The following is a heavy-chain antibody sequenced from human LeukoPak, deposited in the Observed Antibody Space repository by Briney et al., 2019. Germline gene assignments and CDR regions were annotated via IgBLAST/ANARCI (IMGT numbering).Heavy chain of an antibody. D-gene: IGHD2-15*01. CDR3: AIGVPGVVAATYFDH. V-gene: IGHV3-23*01. J-gene: IGHJ4*02. CDR2: ISGSGGTT. CDR1: GSTFSSYA. Sequence: GGSLRLSCAGSGSTFSSYAVTWVRQAPGKGLEWVSSISGSGGTTHNADSVRGRFTLSRDNSKNTVYLQMSRLSAGDTALYYCAIGVPGVVAATYFDHWGQGTLVTVSS.